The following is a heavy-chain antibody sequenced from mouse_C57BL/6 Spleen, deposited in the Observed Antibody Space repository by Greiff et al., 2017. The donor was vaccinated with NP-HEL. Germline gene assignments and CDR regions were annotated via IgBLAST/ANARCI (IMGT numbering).Heavy chain of an antibody. CDR2: INYDGSST. V-gene: IGHV5-16*01. Sequence: EVMLVESEGGLVQPGRSMKLSCTASGFTFSDYYMAWVRQVPEKGLEWVANINYDGSSTYYLDSLKSRVIISRDNEKNILYLQMSSRKSEDTATYYCARVNGSSYWYFDVWGTGTTVTVSS. D-gene: IGHD1-1*01. CDR3: ARVNGSSYWYFDV. J-gene: IGHJ1*03. CDR1: GFTFSDYY.